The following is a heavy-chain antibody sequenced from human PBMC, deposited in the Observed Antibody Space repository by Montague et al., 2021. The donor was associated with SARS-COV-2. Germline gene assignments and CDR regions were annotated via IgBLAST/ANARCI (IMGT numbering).Heavy chain of an antibody. CDR2: IKQDGSEK. CDR3: ARDLWEGALDYYYYYGMDV. J-gene: IGHJ6*02. V-gene: IGHV3-7*01. CDR1: GFTFSSYW. Sequence: SLRLSCAASGFTFSSYWMSWVRQAPGKGLEWVANIKQDGSEKYYVGSVKGRFTISRDNAKNSLYLQMNSLRAEDTAVYYCARDLWEGALDYYYYYGMDVWGQGTTVTVSS. D-gene: IGHD1-26*01.